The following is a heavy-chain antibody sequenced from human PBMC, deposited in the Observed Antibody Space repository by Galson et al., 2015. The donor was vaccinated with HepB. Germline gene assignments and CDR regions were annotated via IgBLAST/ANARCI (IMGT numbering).Heavy chain of an antibody. J-gene: IGHJ6*02. Sequence: SVKVSCKASGYTFTTYGISWVRQAPGQGLEWMGWFSTYNGITDYAQKLQDRVTMTTDTSTSTAYMELRSLRSDDTAVYYCARDRFRSGGYYYYYGMDVWGQGTTVTVSS. CDR2: FSTYNGIT. D-gene: IGHD6-19*01. CDR1: GYTFTTYG. CDR3: ARDRFRSGGYYYYYGMDV. V-gene: IGHV1-18*01.